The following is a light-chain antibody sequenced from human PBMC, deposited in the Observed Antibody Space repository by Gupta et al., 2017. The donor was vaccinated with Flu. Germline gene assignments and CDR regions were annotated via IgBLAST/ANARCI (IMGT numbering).Light chain of an antibody. V-gene: IGKV4-1*01. J-gene: IGKJ2*03. CDR2: WAS. Sequence: DIVMTQSPDSLAVSLGERATINCKSSQSVLYSANNKNYLAWYQQKPGQPPKLLIYWASTRESGVPDRFSGSGSGTDFTLTISSRQTEDVAVYYCQQLYTTPYSFGQGTKLAIK. CDR3: QQLYTTPYS. CDR1: QSVLYSANNKNY.